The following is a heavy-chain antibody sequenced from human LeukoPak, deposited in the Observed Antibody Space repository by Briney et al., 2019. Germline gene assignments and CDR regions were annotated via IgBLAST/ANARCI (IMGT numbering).Heavy chain of an antibody. CDR3: ARDPYSGGYWNYYYYYMDV. CDR2: ITSSSSYI. CDR1: GFTFSSYN. D-gene: IGHD1-26*01. J-gene: IGHJ6*03. Sequence: PGGSLRLSCAAAGFTFSSYNMNWVRQAPGKGLEGVSSITSSSSYIDYADSVKGRFTMSRGNAKNSLVLQMNSLTAEDTAVYYCARDPYSGGYWNYYYYYMDVWGKGTTVTISS. V-gene: IGHV3-21*01.